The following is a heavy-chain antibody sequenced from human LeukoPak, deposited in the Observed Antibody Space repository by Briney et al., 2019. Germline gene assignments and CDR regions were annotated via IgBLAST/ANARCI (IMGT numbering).Heavy chain of an antibody. V-gene: IGHV3-21*01. J-gene: IGHJ4*02. D-gene: IGHD6-13*01. Sequence: KAGGSLRISCAASGFAFSTYSMNWVRQAPGKGLEWVSSISSNFSYIHYADSVKGRFTISRDNAKNSLYLQMSSLRAEDTAVYYCARRNPGYSSSWYFNDYWGQGTLVTVSS. CDR3: ARRNPGYSSSWYFNDY. CDR1: GFAFSTYS. CDR2: ISSNFSYI.